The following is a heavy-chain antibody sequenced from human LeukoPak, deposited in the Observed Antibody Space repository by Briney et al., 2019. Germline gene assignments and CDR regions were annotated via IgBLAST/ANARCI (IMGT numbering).Heavy chain of an antibody. D-gene: IGHD6-13*01. J-gene: IGHJ4*02. V-gene: IGHV4-59*01. Sequence: SETLSLTCTVSGGSISSYYWSWIRQPPGKGLEWIGYIYYSGSTNYNPSLKSRVTTSVDTSKNQFSLKLSSVTAADTAVYYCARARVTSYSSSWSFDYWGQGTLVTVSS. CDR1: GGSISSYY. CDR3: ARARVTSYSSSWSFDY. CDR2: IYYSGST.